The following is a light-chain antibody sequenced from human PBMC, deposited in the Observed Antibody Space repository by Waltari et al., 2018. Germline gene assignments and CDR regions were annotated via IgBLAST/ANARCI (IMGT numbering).Light chain of an antibody. CDR3: QQYKNWPWT. V-gene: IGKV3-15*01. J-gene: IGKJ1*01. Sequence: EIVMTQSPATLSVSPGERATLSSRASQSVSSNLAWYQQKPGQAPRLLIYGASTRATGIPAGLSGSGSGTEFTLTISSLQSEDFAVYYCQQYKNWPWTFGLGTKVEIK. CDR2: GAS. CDR1: QSVSSN.